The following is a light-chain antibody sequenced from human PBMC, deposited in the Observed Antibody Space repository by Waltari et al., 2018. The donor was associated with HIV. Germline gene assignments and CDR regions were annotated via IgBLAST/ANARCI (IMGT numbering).Light chain of an antibody. Sequence: QTVVTQEPSLTVSPGGTVTLTCASSTGAVPSDHYASCIQQRPGQAPRALIHSTTNKLSWTPARFSASLLGGKAALTLSDVQPADEAEYYCLLYYGGPQVFGGGTKLTVL. CDR2: STT. CDR1: TGAVPSDHY. CDR3: LLYYGGPQV. V-gene: IGLV7-43*01. J-gene: IGLJ3*02.